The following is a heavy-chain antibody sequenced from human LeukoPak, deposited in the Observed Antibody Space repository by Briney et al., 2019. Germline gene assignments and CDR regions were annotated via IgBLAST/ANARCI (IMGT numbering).Heavy chain of an antibody. CDR3: ARYRAVRSAFDI. CDR2: INHSGST. V-gene: IGHV4-34*01. CDR1: GGSFSGYY. Sequence: PSETLSLTCAGYGGSFSGYYWSWIRQPPGKGLEWIGEINHSGSTNYNPSLKSRVTISVDTSKNQFSLKLSSVTAADTAVYYCARYRAVRSAFDIWGQGTMVTVSS. J-gene: IGHJ3*02. D-gene: IGHD2-8*01.